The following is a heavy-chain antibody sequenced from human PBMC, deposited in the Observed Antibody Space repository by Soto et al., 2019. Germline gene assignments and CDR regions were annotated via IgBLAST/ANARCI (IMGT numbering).Heavy chain of an antibody. CDR3: ARHFIGGGEDYGDYPYYFDY. D-gene: IGHD4-17*01. CDR2: IYYSGST. Sequence: QLQLQESGPGLVKPSETLSLTCTVSGGSSSSSSYYWGWIRQPPGKGLEWIGSIYYSGSTYYNPSLKSRVTISVDTSKNQFSLKLSSVTAADTAVYYCARHFIGGGEDYGDYPYYFDYWGQGTLVTVSS. CDR1: GGSSSSSSYY. J-gene: IGHJ4*02. V-gene: IGHV4-39*01.